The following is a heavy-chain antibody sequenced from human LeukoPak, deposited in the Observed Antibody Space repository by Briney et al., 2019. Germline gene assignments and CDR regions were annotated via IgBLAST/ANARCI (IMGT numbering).Heavy chain of an antibody. J-gene: IGHJ6*02. CDR3: ATAVETRYGMDV. CDR1: GGTFSSYA. CDR2: IIPIFGTA. D-gene: IGHD3-3*01. V-gene: IGHV1-69*13. Sequence: SVKVSCKASGGTFSSYAISWVRQAPGQGLEWMGGIIPIFGTANYAQKFQGRVTITADESTSTAYMELSSLRSEDTAVYYCATAVETRYGMDVRGQGTTVTVSS.